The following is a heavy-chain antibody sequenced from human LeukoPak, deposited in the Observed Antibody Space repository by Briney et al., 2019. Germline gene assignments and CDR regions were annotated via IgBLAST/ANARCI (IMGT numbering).Heavy chain of an antibody. D-gene: IGHD5-18*01. CDR2: IWYDGSNK. V-gene: IGHV3-33*01. Sequence: PGGSLRLSCAASGFTFSNFGMHWVRQAPGKGLEWVAVIWYDGSNKYYADSVKGRFTISRDNSKNTLYLQMNSLRAEDTAVYYCAREGNTAMIKALPDYWGQGTLVTVSS. J-gene: IGHJ4*02. CDR1: GFTFSNFG. CDR3: AREGNTAMIKALPDY.